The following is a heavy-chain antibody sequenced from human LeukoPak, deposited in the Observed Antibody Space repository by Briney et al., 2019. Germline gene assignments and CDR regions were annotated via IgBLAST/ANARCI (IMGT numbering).Heavy chain of an antibody. CDR2: VYYTGTS. CDR1: GDSVSSHY. CDR3: ARGKDYYYYYYMDV. Sequence: PSETLSLTCTVSGDSVSSHYWSWIRQPPGKGLEWIAYVYYTGTSNYNPSLKSRVTISIDTSKNQFSLKLISVTAADTAVYYCARGKDYYYYYYMDVWGKGTTVTVSS. V-gene: IGHV4-59*02. D-gene: IGHD3-10*01. J-gene: IGHJ6*03.